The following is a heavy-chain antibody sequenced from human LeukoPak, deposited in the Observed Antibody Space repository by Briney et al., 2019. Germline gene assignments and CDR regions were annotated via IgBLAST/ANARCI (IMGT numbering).Heavy chain of an antibody. J-gene: IGHJ4*02. V-gene: IGHV1-2*02. D-gene: IGHD3-10*01. CDR2: IDPNSGGT. CDR3: ARDPNYGSGNDY. CDR1: GYTFTGYY. Sequence: GASVKVSCKASGYTFTGYYMHWVRQAPGQGLEWMGWIDPNSGGTNYAQKFQGRVTMTRDTSISTAYMELSRLRSDDTAVYYCARDPNYGSGNDYWGQGTLVTVSS.